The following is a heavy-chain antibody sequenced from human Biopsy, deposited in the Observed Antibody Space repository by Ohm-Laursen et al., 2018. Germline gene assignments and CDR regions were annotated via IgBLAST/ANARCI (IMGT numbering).Heavy chain of an antibody. CDR2: IYPGGST. CDR1: GGDINNYY. CDR3: ARVVLGPTNDAFDL. D-gene: IGHD3-22*01. J-gene: IGHJ3*01. V-gene: IGHV4-4*07. Sequence: TLSLTCNVSGGDINNYYWRWIRQPAGKGLEWIGRIYPGGSTNYNPSMKSRVTMSEETSKKQLSLRLRSVTAADTAMYYCARVVLGPTNDAFDLWGQGTMVVVS.